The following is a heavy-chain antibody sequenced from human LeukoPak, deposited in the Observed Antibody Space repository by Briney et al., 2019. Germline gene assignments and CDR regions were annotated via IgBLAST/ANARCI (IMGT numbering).Heavy chain of an antibody. D-gene: IGHD3-22*01. CDR2: ISGGGVNT. CDR1: GFTFNSYA. CDR3: AKTLGYSGYFSP. V-gene: IGHV3-23*01. J-gene: IGHJ5*02. Sequence: GGSLRLSCAASGFTFNSYAMTWVRQAPGKGLEWVSAISGGGVNTYYADSVKGRFTISRDNSKNMLYLQMNSLRAEDAAVYYCAKTLGYSGYFSPWGQGTLVTVSS.